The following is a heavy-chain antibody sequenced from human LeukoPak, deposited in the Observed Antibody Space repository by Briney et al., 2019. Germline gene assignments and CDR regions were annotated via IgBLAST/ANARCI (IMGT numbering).Heavy chain of an antibody. CDR1: GFTFSSCA. J-gene: IGHJ4*02. Sequence: GGSLRLSCAASGFTFSSCAMTWVRQAPGKGLEWVSSLSGSGASTFYADSVKGRFTISRDNSKNTLSLQMSSLRAEDTAVYFCAKYWGKYSYGYSGLDYWGQGTLVTVSS. CDR2: LSGSGAST. D-gene: IGHD5-18*01. V-gene: IGHV3-23*01. CDR3: AKYWGKYSYGYSGLDY.